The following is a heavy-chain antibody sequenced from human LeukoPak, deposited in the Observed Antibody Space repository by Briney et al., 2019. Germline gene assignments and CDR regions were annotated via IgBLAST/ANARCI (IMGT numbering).Heavy chain of an antibody. Sequence: TGGSLRLSCAASGFTFSSYGMHWVRQAPGKGPEWVAFIRYDGSNKYYADSVKGRFTISRDNSKNTLYLQMNSLRAEDTAVYYCAKDYGPGYSSGWYMGYWGQGTLVTVSS. CDR2: IRYDGSNK. V-gene: IGHV3-30*02. CDR1: GFTFSSYG. J-gene: IGHJ4*02. D-gene: IGHD6-19*01. CDR3: AKDYGPGYSSGWYMGY.